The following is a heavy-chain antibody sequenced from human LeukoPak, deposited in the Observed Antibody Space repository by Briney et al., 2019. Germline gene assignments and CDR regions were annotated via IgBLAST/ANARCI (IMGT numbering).Heavy chain of an antibody. CDR2: ISSYGDKT. V-gene: IGHV3-64D*06. CDR3: VKHLNKGYTSTWYYFDY. CDR1: GLTFSSYA. J-gene: IGHJ4*02. D-gene: IGHD6-13*01. Sequence: GGSLRLSCSASGLTFSSYAMHWVRQAPGMRPEYVSVISSYGDKTYYADSVKGRFTISRDNSKNTVSLQMSSLRPEDTAVYYCVKHLNKGYTSTWYYFDYWGQGTLVTVSS.